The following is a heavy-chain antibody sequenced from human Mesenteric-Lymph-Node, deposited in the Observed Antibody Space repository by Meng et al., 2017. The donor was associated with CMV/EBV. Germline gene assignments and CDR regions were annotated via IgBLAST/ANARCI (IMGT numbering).Heavy chain of an antibody. V-gene: IGHV3-7*01. CDR1: GFTFSSYW. D-gene: IGHD3-10*01. CDR2: IKQDGSEK. CDR3: ARDSSAFFSYYHYFDY. Sequence: GGSLRLSCAASGFTFSSYWMSWVRQAPGKGLEWVANIKQDGSEKYYVDSVKGRFTISRDNAKNSLYLQMNSLRAEDMAVYYCARDSSAFFSYYHYFDYWGQGTLVTVSS. J-gene: IGHJ4*02.